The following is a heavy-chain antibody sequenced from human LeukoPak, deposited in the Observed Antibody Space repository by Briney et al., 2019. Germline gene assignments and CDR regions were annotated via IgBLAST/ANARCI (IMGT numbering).Heavy chain of an antibody. Sequence: ASVKVSCKASGYTFTSYDINWVRQATGQGLEWMGWMNPNSGNTGYAQKFQGRVTMTRNTSISTAYMELSSLRSEDTAVYYCARGGQHPLGGYYYYYYGMDVWGQGTTVTVSS. CDR3: ARGGQHPLGGYYYYYYGMDV. CDR1: GYTFTSYD. J-gene: IGHJ6*02. CDR2: MNPNSGNT. V-gene: IGHV1-8*01. D-gene: IGHD6-13*01.